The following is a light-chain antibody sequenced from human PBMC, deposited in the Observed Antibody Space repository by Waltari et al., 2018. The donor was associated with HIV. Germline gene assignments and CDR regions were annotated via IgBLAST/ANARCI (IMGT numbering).Light chain of an antibody. J-gene: IGKJ2*01. CDR2: AAS. CDR3: QQSYDAPYT. V-gene: IGKV1-39*01. Sequence: DIQKTQSPSSLSASVGDRVTISCRSGQSIRNYLNWYQQKPGKAPKLLIYAASSLQSGVPSRFSGSASGTDFTLTISSLQPEDFATYYCQQSYDAPYTFGQGTKLEIK. CDR1: QSIRNY.